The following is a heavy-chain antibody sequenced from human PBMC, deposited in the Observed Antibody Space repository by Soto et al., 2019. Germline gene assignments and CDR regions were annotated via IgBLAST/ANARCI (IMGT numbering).Heavy chain of an antibody. CDR1: GFTFRSYA. CDR3: AKGGSFYVGAFDI. V-gene: IGHV3-23*01. J-gene: IGHJ3*02. Sequence: GESLKISCAASGFTFRSYAINWVRQAPGKGLEWVSAISGNGGSTYYADSVKGRFTISRDNSKNTLYLQMNSLRAEDTAVYYCAKGGSFYVGAFDIWGQGTMVTVSS. D-gene: IGHD1-26*01. CDR2: ISGNGGST.